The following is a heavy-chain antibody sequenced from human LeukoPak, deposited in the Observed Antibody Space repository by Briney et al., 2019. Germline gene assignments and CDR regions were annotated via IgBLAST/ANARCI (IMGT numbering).Heavy chain of an antibody. V-gene: IGHV4-30-2*01. CDR1: GGSISSGGYS. J-gene: IGHJ4*02. CDR2: IYHSGST. CDR3: ARQWGYCSSTSCRSSYYFDY. Sequence: SETLSLTCAVSGGSISSGGYSWSWIRQPPGKGLEWIGYIYHSGSTYYNPSLKSRVTISVDRSKNQFSLKLSSVTAADTAVYYCARQWGYCSSTSCRSSYYFDYWGQGTLVTVSS. D-gene: IGHD2-2*01.